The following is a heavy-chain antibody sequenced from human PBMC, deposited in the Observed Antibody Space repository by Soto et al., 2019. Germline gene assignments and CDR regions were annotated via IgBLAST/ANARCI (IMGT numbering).Heavy chain of an antibody. J-gene: IGHJ6*02. CDR3: AGPYSSSSLYYYCGMDV. V-gene: IGHV1-69*12. D-gene: IGHD6-6*01. CDR2: IIPIFGTA. CDR1: GGTFSSYA. Sequence: QVQLVQSGAEVKKPGSSVKVSCKASGGTFSSYAISWVRQAPGQGLEWMGGIIPIFGTANYAQKFQGRVTITADESTSTAYMELSSLRSEDTAVYYCAGPYSSSSLYYYCGMDVWGQGTTVTVSS.